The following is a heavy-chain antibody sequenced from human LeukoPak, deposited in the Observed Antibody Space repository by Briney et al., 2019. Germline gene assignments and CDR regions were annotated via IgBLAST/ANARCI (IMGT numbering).Heavy chain of an antibody. D-gene: IGHD6-13*01. CDR3: AKDSSSSWTGPFVDY. Sequence: GGSLRLSCAASGFTFSSYAMSWVRQAPGKGLEWVSAISGSGGSTYYADSVKGRFTISRDNSKNALYLQMNSLRAEDTAVYYCAKDSSSSWTGPFVDYWGQGTLVTVSS. V-gene: IGHV3-23*01. CDR1: GFTFSSYA. J-gene: IGHJ4*02. CDR2: ISGSGGST.